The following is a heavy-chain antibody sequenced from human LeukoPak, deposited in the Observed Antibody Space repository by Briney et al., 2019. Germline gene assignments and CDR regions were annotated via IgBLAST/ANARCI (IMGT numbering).Heavy chain of an antibody. CDR1: GYTFTSYG. Sequence: ASVKVSCKASGYTFTSYGISWVRQAPGQGLEWMGWISAYNGNTNYAQKLQGRVTMTTDTSTSTVYMELRSLRSDDTAVYYCARDRTIAAAASGYWGQGTLVTASS. CDR2: ISAYNGNT. CDR3: ARDRTIAAAASGY. V-gene: IGHV1-18*01. D-gene: IGHD6-13*01. J-gene: IGHJ4*02.